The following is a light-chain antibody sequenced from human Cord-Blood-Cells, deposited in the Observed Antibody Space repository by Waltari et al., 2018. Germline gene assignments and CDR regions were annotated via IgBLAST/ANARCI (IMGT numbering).Light chain of an antibody. CDR1: QRVSSY. J-gene: IGKJ1*01. V-gene: IGKV3-11*01. Sequence: EIVLTQSPATLSLSPGERATLSCRASQRVSSYLAWYQQKPGQAPMLLIYDASNRATGVPARFSGSGSGTDFTLTISSLEPEDFAVYYCQQRSNWPRTFGQGTKVEIK. CDR3: QQRSNWPRT. CDR2: DAS.